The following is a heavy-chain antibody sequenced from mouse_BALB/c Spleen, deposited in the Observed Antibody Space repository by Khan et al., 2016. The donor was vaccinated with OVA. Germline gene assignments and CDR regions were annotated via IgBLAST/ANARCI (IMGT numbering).Heavy chain of an antibody. J-gene: IGHJ2*01. CDR1: GYTFTSYW. Sequence: LQQPGSELVRPGASVKLSYKASGYTFTSYWMHWVKQRPGQGLEWIGNIYPGSGSTNYDEKFKSKATLTVDTSSSTAYMQLSSLTSEDSAVYYCTRGEYDGDYWGQGTTLTVSS. V-gene: IGHV1S22*01. CDR3: TRGEYDGDY. D-gene: IGHD2-14*01. CDR2: IYPGSGST.